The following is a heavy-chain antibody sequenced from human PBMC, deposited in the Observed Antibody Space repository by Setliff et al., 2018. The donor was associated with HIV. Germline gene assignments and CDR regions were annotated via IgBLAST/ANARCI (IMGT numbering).Heavy chain of an antibody. D-gene: IGHD6-19*01. Sequence: ASVKVSCKASGYTFTGYYMHWVRQAPGQGLEWMGWINPNSGGTTYAQKLQGRVTMTTDTSTSTAYMDLRSLISDDTAVYYCARDGGAVSGRIDYWGQGTLVTSPQ. J-gene: IGHJ4*02. CDR3: ARDGGAVSGRIDY. V-gene: IGHV1-2*02. CDR2: INPNSGGT. CDR1: GYTFTGYY.